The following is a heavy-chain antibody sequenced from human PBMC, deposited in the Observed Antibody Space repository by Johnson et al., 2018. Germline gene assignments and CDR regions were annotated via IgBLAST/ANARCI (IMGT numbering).Heavy chain of an antibody. Sequence: QVQLVESGGGVVQPGRSLRLSCAASGFTFNIYGMHWVRQAPGKGLEWVAVIWYDGTNQYYADSVKGRFTISRDNSKNTLYLQMNSLRADDPALYYCARGRGADYPHMDVWGQGTTVTVSS. CDR3: ARGRGADYPHMDV. J-gene: IGHJ6*02. D-gene: IGHD4/OR15-4a*01. CDR1: GFTFNIYG. V-gene: IGHV3-33*01. CDR2: IWYDGTNQ.